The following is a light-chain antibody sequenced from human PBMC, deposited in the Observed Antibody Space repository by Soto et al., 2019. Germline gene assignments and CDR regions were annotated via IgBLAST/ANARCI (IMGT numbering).Light chain of an antibody. CDR3: QQYNSYS. J-gene: IGKJ1*01. Sequence: IVMTQSPATLSASPGERATLSCRASQSVSSYLAWYQQKPGQAPRLLIYDASTRATGIPARFSGSGSGTEFTLTISSLQPEDFATYYCQQYNSYSFGQGSRVEIK. CDR2: DAS. V-gene: IGKV3-15*01. CDR1: QSVSSY.